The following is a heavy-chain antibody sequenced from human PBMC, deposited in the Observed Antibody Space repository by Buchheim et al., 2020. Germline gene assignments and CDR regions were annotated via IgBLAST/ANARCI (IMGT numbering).Heavy chain of an antibody. CDR2: ISGYNGNT. J-gene: IGHJ6*02. CDR1: GYTFSIYG. Sequence: QVQLVQSGAEVKKPGASVTVSCKTSGYTFSIYGISWVRQAPGQGLEWMGWISGYNGNTNYAQKLQGRVTMTTDTSTSTAYMELRSLTSDDTAVYYCARDLGAVAGTAFGGMDVWGQGTT. V-gene: IGHV1-18*01. CDR3: ARDLGAVAGTAFGGMDV. D-gene: IGHD6-19*01.